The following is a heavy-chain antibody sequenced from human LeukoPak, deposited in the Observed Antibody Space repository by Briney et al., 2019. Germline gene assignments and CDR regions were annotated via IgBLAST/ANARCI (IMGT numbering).Heavy chain of an antibody. J-gene: IGHJ5*02. CDR3: ARDLVVVAATGWFDP. D-gene: IGHD2-15*01. CDR2: INHSGST. Sequence: SETLSLTCAVYGGSFSGYYWSWIRQPPGKGLEWIGEINHSGSTNYNPSLKSRVTISVDTSKNQFPLKLSSVTAADTAVYYCARDLVVVAATGWFDPWGQGTLVTVSS. V-gene: IGHV4-34*01. CDR1: GGSFSGYY.